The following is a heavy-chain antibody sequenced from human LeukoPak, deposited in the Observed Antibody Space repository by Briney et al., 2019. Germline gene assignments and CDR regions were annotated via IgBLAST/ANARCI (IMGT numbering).Heavy chain of an antibody. Sequence: SETLSLTCTVSGGSISSYYWSWIRQPPGKGLEWIGYIYYSGSTNYNPSLKSRVTISVDTSKNQFSLKLSSVTAADTAVYYCARDSDPFGSSYNNDYWGQGTLVTVSS. D-gene: IGHD6-13*01. CDR3: ARDSDPFGSSYNNDY. CDR1: GGSISSYY. J-gene: IGHJ4*02. CDR2: IYYSGST. V-gene: IGHV4-59*01.